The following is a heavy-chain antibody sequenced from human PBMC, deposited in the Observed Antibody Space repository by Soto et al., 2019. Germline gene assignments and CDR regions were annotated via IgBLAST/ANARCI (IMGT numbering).Heavy chain of an antibody. Sequence: GGSLRLSCASSRFTFSTYAMSCARQAPGKAPEWVSATSRSGGSTYYADSVKGRFTISRDNSKNTLYLQMNSLRAEDTAVYYCAKDGNPIPYLSGYCRLGWFDPWGEGTLVTV. D-gene: IGHD3-9*01. CDR3: AKDGNPIPYLSGYCRLGWFDP. V-gene: IGHV3-23*01. CDR2: TSRSGGST. J-gene: IGHJ5*02. CDR1: RFTFSTYA.